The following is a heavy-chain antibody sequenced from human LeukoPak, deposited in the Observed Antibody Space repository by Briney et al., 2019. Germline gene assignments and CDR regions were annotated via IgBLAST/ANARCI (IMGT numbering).Heavy chain of an antibody. CDR1: GGSINGTEW. CDR3: TREPDP. CDR2: IHHSGNA. Sequence: NPSGTLSLTCAVSGGSINGTEWWNWVRQSPGKGLEWIGEIHHSGNAIYNPSLKSRVAISMDKSTNKLSLMLTSVTAADTAVYYCTREPDPWGQGTLVTVSS. V-gene: IGHV4-4*02. J-gene: IGHJ5*02.